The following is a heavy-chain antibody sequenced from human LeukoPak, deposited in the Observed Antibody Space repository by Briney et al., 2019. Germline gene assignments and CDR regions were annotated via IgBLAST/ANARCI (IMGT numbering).Heavy chain of an antibody. CDR1: GGSISSGSYY. V-gene: IGHV4-61*02. Sequence: SQTLSLTCTVSGGSISSGSYYWRWIRQPAGKGLERIGRIYTSGSTNYNPSLKSRVTISVDTSKNQFSLKLSSVTAADTAVYYCARTGDGSGSYSTYYFDYWGQGTLVTVSS. CDR2: IYTSGST. J-gene: IGHJ4*02. CDR3: ARTGDGSGSYSTYYFDY. D-gene: IGHD3-10*01.